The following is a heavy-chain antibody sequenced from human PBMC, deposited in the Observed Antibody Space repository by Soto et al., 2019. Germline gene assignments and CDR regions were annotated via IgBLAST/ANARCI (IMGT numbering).Heavy chain of an antibody. J-gene: IGHJ4*02. CDR1: GGSFSGYY. V-gene: IGHV4-34*01. Sequence: PSETLSLTCAVYGGSFSGYYWSWIRPPPGKGLEWIGEINHSGSTNYNPSLKSRGTISVDTSKNQFSLKLSSVTAADTAVYYCGRGRKVYYGSGSYSPSYFDYWGQGTLVTVPS. CDR3: GRGRKVYYGSGSYSPSYFDY. D-gene: IGHD3-10*01. CDR2: INHSGST.